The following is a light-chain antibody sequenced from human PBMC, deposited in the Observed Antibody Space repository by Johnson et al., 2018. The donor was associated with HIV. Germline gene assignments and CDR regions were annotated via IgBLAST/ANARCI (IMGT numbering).Light chain of an antibody. Sequence: QSVLTQPPSVSAAPGQKVTISCSGSSSNIGNNYVSWYQQVPGTAPKVLIYDNNKRPSGIPDRFSGSKSGTSATLGITGLQTGDEADYYCGTWDSSLSTGGKVFGTGTKVTVL. J-gene: IGLJ1*01. CDR1: SSNIGNNY. V-gene: IGLV1-51*01. CDR2: DNN. CDR3: GTWDSSLSTGGKV.